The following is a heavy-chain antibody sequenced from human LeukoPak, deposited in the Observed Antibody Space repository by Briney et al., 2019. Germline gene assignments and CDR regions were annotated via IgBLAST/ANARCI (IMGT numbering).Heavy chain of an antibody. CDR2: INTDGSST. D-gene: IGHD3-10*01. V-gene: IGHV3-74*01. Sequence: GGSLRLSCAVSGFTFSSYRMHWVRQAPGKGLVWVSRINTDGSSTSYADSVKGRFTISRDNAKNTLYLQMSNLRAEDTAVYYCARDTYGSGSYCNFWGQGTLVSVSS. CDR1: GFTFSSYR. J-gene: IGHJ4*02. CDR3: ARDTYGSGSYCNF.